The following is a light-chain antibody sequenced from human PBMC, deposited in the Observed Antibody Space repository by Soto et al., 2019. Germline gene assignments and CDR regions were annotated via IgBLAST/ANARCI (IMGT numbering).Light chain of an antibody. CDR1: QSVLYSSNNKNY. CDR2: WAS. J-gene: IGKJ1*01. CDR3: QQYYSTPT. Sequence: DIVMTQSPDSLAVSLGERATINCKSSQSVLYSSNNKNYLAWYQQKPGQPPKLLIYWASTRESGVPDRFSGSGSGTDFTLTISSLQAEDVAVYYLQQYYSTPTFGQGTKVEIK. V-gene: IGKV4-1*01.